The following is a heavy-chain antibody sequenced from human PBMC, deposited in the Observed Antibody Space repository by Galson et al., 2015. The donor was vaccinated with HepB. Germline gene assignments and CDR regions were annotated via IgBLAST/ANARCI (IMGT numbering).Heavy chain of an antibody. CDR2: IHNSGSA. CDR3: AREWRGNVRDYYGMDV. V-gene: IGHV3-53*04. D-gene: IGHD3-10*01. CDR1: GFIVSRTY. Sequence: SLRLSCAASGFIVSRTYMSWVRQAPGKGLEWVSVIHNSGSAYYADSVKGRFTISRHNSKNTLYLQMDSLRPEDTAVYYCAREWRGNVRDYYGMDVWGQGTTVTVSS. J-gene: IGHJ6*02.